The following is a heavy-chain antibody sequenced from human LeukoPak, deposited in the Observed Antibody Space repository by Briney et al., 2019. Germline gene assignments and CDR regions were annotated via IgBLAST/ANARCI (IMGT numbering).Heavy chain of an antibody. J-gene: IGHJ5*02. Sequence: SGTLSHTCAVYGGSFSGYYWSWIRQPPGKGLEWMGEINHSGGTNYNPSLKSRVTISVDTSKNQFSLKLSSVTAADTAVYYCARATFGVVIMSWFDPWGQGPLVTVSS. CDR2: INHSGGT. CDR1: GGSFSGYY. D-gene: IGHD3-3*01. CDR3: ARATFGVVIMSWFDP. V-gene: IGHV4-34*01.